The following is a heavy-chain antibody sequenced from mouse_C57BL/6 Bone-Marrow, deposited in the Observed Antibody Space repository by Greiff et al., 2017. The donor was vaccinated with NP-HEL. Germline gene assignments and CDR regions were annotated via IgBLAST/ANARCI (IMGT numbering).Heavy chain of an antibody. CDR2: IYPGSGST. Sequence: VQLQQPGAELVKPGASVKMSCKASGYTFTSYWITWVKQRPGQGLEWIGDIYPGSGSTNYNEKFKSKATLTVDTSSSTAYMQLSSLTSEDSAVYYCAAIYYYGSSYRYYFDYGGQGTTLTVSS. CDR1: GYTFTSYW. D-gene: IGHD1-1*01. J-gene: IGHJ2*01. V-gene: IGHV1-55*01. CDR3: AAIYYYGSSYRYYFDY.